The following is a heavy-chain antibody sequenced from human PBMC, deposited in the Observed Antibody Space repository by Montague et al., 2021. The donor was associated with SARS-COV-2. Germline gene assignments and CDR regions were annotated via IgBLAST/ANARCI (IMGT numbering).Heavy chain of an antibody. CDR2: IYYSRST. D-gene: IGHD2-15*01. V-gene: IGHV4-59*01. CDR1: GGSISSYY. CDR3: ARRSLGYCSGGSCYSAFDP. J-gene: IGHJ5*02. Sequence: SETLSLTRTVSGGSISSYYWSWIRQPPGRGLEWIGYIYYSRSTNYNPSLKSRVTISVDTSKNQFSLKLSSVTAADTAVYYCARRSLGYCSGGSCYSAFDPWGQGTLVTVSS.